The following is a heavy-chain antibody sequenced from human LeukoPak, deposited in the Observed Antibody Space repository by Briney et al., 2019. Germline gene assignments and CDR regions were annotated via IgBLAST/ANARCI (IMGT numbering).Heavy chain of an antibody. V-gene: IGHV1-69*06. CDR3: ARRDLVWNLDY. CDR1: GYTFINYY. J-gene: IGHJ4*02. CDR2: IIPIFGTA. D-gene: IGHD5-24*01. Sequence: SVKVSCKASGYTFINYYMHWVRQAPGQGLEWMGGIIPIFGTANYAQKFQGRVTITADKSTSTAYMELSSLRSEDTAVYYCARRDLVWNLDYWGQGTLVTVSS.